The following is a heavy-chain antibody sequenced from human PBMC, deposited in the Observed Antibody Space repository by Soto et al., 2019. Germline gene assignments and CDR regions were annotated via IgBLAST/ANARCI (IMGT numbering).Heavy chain of an antibody. V-gene: IGHV4-39*01. CDR2: SGTT. CDR3: ATYGGDTGHFDY. J-gene: IGHJ4*02. CDR1: GGSMSFSNYH. D-gene: IGHD4-17*01. Sequence: SETLSLTCTVSGGSMSFSNYHWTWIRQSPGKGPEWIGSGTTSYNPSLKSRVTIFVDTSQSQFSLKMHSVTATDTAVYYCATYGGDTGHFDYWGQGIMVTVS.